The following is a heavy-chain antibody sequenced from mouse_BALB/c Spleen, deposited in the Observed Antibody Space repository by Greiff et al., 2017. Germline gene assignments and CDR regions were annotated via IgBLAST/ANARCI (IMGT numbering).Heavy chain of an antibody. CDR2: IYPGSGST. Sequence: LQQPGSELVRPGASVKLSCTASGYTFTSYWMHWVKQSPGQGLEWIGNIYPGSGSTNYAEKFKSKATLTVDTSSSTAYMQLSSLTSEDSAVYFCTRSRGSSDSWFAYWGQGTLVTVSA. CDR1: GYTFTSYW. J-gene: IGHJ3*01. D-gene: IGHD3-1*01. V-gene: IGHV1S22*01. CDR3: TRSRGSSDSWFAY.